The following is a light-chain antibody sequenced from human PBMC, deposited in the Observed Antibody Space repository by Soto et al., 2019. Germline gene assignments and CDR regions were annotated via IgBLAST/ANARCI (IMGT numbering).Light chain of an antibody. Sequence: RIPHFPSTVSAPPIDPVPITCRASQIISSWVAWYQQKPGKAPMLLIYDASSLQSGVPSRFSGSGSGTEFTLTISSLQPDDFAIYYCQQYDSYSRTFGQGTKVDIK. CDR3: QQYDSYSRT. V-gene: IGKV1-5*01. CDR2: DAS. J-gene: IGKJ1*01. CDR1: QIISSW.